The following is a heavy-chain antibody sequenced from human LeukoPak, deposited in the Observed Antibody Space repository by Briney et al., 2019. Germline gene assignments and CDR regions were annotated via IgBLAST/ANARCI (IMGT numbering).Heavy chain of an antibody. D-gene: IGHD6-13*01. CDR3: ARGASYSSSWN. V-gene: IGHV3-30-3*01. CDR2: ISYDGSNK. J-gene: IGHJ4*02. Sequence: GGSRRLSCAASGFTFSSYAMHWVRQAPGKGVEWVAVISYDGSNKYYADSVKGRFTISRDNSKNTLYLQMNSLRAEDTAVYYCARGASYSSSWNWGQGTLVTVSS. CDR1: GFTFSSYA.